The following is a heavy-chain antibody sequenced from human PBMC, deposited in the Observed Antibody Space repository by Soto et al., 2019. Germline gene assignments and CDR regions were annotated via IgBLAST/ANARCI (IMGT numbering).Heavy chain of an antibody. CDR1: GGSISSGGYY. V-gene: IGHV4-31*03. CDR3: ATTLYYDSSGYVN. J-gene: IGHJ4*02. CDR2: IYYSGST. D-gene: IGHD3-22*01. Sequence: SETLSLSCTVSGGSISSGGYYWSWIRQHPGKGLEWIGYIYYSGSTYYNPSLKSRVTISVGTSKNQFSLKLSSVTAADTAVYYCATTLYYDSSGYVNWGPGTLVTVYS.